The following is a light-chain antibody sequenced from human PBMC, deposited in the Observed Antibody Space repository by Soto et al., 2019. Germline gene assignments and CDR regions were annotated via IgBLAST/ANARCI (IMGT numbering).Light chain of an antibody. CDR3: GTWDSSLSAGI. CDR1: SSNIGNNY. V-gene: IGLV1-51*01. CDR2: DNN. Sequence: QSVLTQPPSVSAAPGQKVTISCSGSSSNIGNNYVSWYRQLPGTAPKLLIYDNNRRPSGIPDRFSASKSGTSATLGITGLQTGDEADYYCGTWDSSLSAGIFGGGTKLTVL. J-gene: IGLJ2*01.